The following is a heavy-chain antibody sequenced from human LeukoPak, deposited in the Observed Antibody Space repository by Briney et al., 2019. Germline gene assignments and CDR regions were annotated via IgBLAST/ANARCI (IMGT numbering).Heavy chain of an antibody. CDR3: ARDRTICVY. CDR2: ISGSGDNT. V-gene: IGHV3-23*01. Sequence: PGGSLRLSCAASGFTFSDYYMSWIRQAPGKGLEWVSAISGSGDNTYYADSVKGRFTTSRDNSKNTLHLQMNSLRAEDTAVYYCARDRTICVYWGQGTLVTVSS. D-gene: IGHD2-2*01. J-gene: IGHJ4*02. CDR1: GFTFSDYY.